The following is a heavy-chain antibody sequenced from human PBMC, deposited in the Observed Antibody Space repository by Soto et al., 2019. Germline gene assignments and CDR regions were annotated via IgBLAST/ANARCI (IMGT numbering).Heavy chain of an antibody. Sequence: SETLSLTCTVSGGSISSPNFYWSWIRQHPGKGLEWIGHIYYNGTTYYNPTLKSRVSISVDTSKNQFSLKLSSVTAADTAVYYCAMETYGDYVGYFDPWGQGIQVTVAS. CDR3: AMETYGDYVGYFDP. CDR1: GGSISSPNFY. CDR2: IYYNGTT. J-gene: IGHJ5*02. V-gene: IGHV4-31*03. D-gene: IGHD4-17*01.